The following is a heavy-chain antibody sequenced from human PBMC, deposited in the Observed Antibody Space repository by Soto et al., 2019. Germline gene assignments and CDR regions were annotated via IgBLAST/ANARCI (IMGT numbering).Heavy chain of an antibody. J-gene: IGHJ4*02. V-gene: IGHV3-53*01. Sequence: EVPVVESGGGLIKTGGPLRLSSAASGFPVSSDYMSWVRQAPGKGLEVVSFSYSGGETNYADSVRGRFTTSRDNFKNTLYLQMNSLRAEDTAVYYCARAKKGGFDYLGQGTQVTVSS. CDR3: ARAKKGGFDY. CDR1: GFPVSSDY. D-gene: IGHD3-16*01. CDR2: SYSGGET.